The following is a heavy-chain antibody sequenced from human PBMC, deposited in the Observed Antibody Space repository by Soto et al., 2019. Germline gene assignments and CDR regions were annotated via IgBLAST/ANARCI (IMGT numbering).Heavy chain of an antibody. CDR2: IIPISGTA. CDR3: ARSQGSSTSLEIYYYYYYGMDV. D-gene: IGHD2-2*01. Sequence: QVQLVQSGAEVKKPGSSVKVSCKASGGTFSSYAISWVRQAPGQGLEWMGGIIPISGTANYAQKFQGRVTTTADEYTSTAYMEKSSLRSEDTAVYYCARSQGSSTSLEIYYYYYYGMDVWGQGTMVTVSS. CDR1: GGTFSSYA. J-gene: IGHJ6*02. V-gene: IGHV1-69*01.